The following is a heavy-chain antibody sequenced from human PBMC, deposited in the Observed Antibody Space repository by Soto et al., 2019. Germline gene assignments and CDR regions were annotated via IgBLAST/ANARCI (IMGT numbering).Heavy chain of an antibody. J-gene: IGHJ4*02. CDR3: AKDPEILWFGELFPD. CDR2: ISYDGSNK. CDR1: GFTFSSYG. D-gene: IGHD3-10*01. V-gene: IGHV3-30*18. Sequence: QVQLVESGGGVVQPGRSLRLSCAASGFTFSSYGMHWVRQAPGKGLEWVAVISYDGSNKYYADSVKGRFTISRDNSKNTLYLQMNSLRAEDTAVYYCAKDPEILWFGELFPDWGQGTLVTVSS.